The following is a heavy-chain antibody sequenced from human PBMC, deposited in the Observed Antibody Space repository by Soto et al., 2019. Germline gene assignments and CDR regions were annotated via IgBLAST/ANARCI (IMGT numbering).Heavy chain of an antibody. J-gene: IGHJ4*02. D-gene: IGHD6-19*01. CDR2: IHSSGST. Sequence: SETLSLTCYVSGGSITSYYWSWIRQPAGKGLEWIGRIHSSGSTAYSPSLKSRLTMSVDTSENQFSLKVTSVTAAGTAVYYCVRVGAVAANGGYFDYWGQGVPVTVSS. CDR3: VRVGAVAANGGYFDY. V-gene: IGHV4-4*07. CDR1: GGSITSYY.